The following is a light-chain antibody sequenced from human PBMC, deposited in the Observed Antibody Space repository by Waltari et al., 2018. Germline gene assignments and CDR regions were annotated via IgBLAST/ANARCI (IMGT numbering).Light chain of an antibody. CDR2: AAS. CDR1: QSVSSD. Sequence: EIVLTQSPATLSFSPGETSTLSCRASQSVSSDLAGYQQKPGQAPRLLIYAASNRATGIPARFSGSGSGTDFTLTISSLEPEDFAVYYCQQRSNWPPGYTFGQGTKLEIK. V-gene: IGKV3-11*01. J-gene: IGKJ2*01. CDR3: QQRSNWPPGYT.